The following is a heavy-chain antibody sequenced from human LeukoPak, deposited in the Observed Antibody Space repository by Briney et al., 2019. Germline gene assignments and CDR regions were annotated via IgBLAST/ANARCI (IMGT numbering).Heavy chain of an antibody. V-gene: IGHV3-48*03. CDR3: ARQSVVSVVPAADFDY. D-gene: IGHD2-2*01. CDR2: IGSSGSTV. Sequence: GGSLRLSCAASGFTFSSYEMNWVRQAPGKGLEWVSYIGSSGSTVYYADSVKGRFTISRDNAKNSLYLQMNSLRAEDTAVFYCARQSVVSVVPAADFDYWGQGTLVTVSS. J-gene: IGHJ4*02. CDR1: GFTFSSYE.